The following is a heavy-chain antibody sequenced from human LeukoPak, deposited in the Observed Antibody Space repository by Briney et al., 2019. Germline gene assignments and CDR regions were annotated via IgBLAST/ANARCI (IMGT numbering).Heavy chain of an antibody. CDR2: IYHGGST. Sequence: PSETLSLTCAVSGYSVSSVYFWGWIRQPPGKGLEWIGSIYHGGSTYFNPSLKSRVTISVDTSKNQFSLKLSSVTAADTAVYYCARAFGYSYGSYFDYWGQGTLVTVSS. J-gene: IGHJ4*02. D-gene: IGHD5-18*01. CDR3: ARAFGYSYGSYFDY. CDR1: GYSVSSVYF. V-gene: IGHV4-38-2*01.